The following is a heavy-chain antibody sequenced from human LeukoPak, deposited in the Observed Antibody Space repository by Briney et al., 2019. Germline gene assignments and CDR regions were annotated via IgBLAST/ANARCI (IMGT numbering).Heavy chain of an antibody. CDR1: GFTFNSYE. V-gene: IGHV3-48*03. D-gene: IGHD6-6*01. Sequence: GGSLRLSCAASGFTFNSYEMNWVRQAPGKGLEWVSYISSSGSTIYYADSVKGRFTISRDNAKNSLYLQMNSLRAEDTAVYYCASYPTWSIAARPGFDYWGQGTVVTVSS. CDR3: ASYPTWSIAARPGFDY. CDR2: ISSSGSTI. J-gene: IGHJ4*02.